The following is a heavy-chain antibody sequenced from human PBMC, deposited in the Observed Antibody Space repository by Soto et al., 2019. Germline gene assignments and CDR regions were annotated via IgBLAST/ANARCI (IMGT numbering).Heavy chain of an antibody. Sequence: QVQLIQSEAEVKKPGSSVRVSCTASGGIFGSHGFSWVRQAPGQRLEWVGGFIPIFRTLTYTEKFQARVRIAADESTNTVYLALSILTSEDKAVYYCVRDRRIYYSDPHDEFVASDYEVWCQGTMGSVSS. D-gene: IGHD3-22*01. V-gene: IGHV1-69*01. CDR2: FIPIFRTL. CDR3: VRDRRIYYSDPHDEFVASDYEV. CDR1: GGIFGSHG. J-gene: IGHJ3*01.